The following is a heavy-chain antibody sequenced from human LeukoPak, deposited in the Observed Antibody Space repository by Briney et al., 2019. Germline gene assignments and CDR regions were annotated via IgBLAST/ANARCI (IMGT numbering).Heavy chain of an antibody. CDR1: GFTFSSYW. J-gene: IGHJ5*02. CDR3: AREGCSGGSCYHNWFDP. V-gene: IGHV3-7*01. CDR2: INQDGGEK. D-gene: IGHD2-15*01. Sequence: GGSLRLSCAASGFTFSSYWMSWVRQAPGKGLEWVANINQDGGEKYYVDSVKGRFTISRDNAKNSLYLQMNSLRAEDTAVYYCAREGCSGGSCYHNWFDPWGQGTLVTVSS.